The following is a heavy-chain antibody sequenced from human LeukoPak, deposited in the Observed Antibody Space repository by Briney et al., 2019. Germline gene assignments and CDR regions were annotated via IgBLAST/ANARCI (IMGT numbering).Heavy chain of an antibody. D-gene: IGHD2-2*01. Sequence: GGSLRLSCAASEFTVSSNYMSWVRQAPGKGLEWVSVIYSGGSTYYADSVKGRFTISRDNSKNTLYLQMNSLRAEDTAVYYCARGTTSCPMDYWGQGTLVTVSS. J-gene: IGHJ4*02. CDR2: IYSGGST. CDR3: ARGTTSCPMDY. V-gene: IGHV3-66*02. CDR1: EFTVSSNY.